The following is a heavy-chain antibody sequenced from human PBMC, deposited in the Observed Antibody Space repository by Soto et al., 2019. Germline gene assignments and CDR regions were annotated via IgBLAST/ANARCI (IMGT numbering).Heavy chain of an antibody. J-gene: IGHJ6*02. D-gene: IGHD6-6*01. CDR3: ARRGYISSSGFYYYAMGV. CDR2: IYPGDSDT. Sequence: ASLKISCQGSGYSFTNYWVAWVLQMPGKGLEWMGIIYPGDSDTRYSPSFQGQVTISADKSISTAYLQWSSLKASDTAIYYCARRGYISSSGFYYYAMGVWGQGTTVTVYS. V-gene: IGHV5-51*01. CDR1: GYSFTNYW.